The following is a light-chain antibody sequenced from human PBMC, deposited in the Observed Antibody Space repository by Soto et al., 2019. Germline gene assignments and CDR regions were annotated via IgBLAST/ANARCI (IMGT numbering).Light chain of an antibody. CDR2: STD. CDR3: VLYMGRGIWV. J-gene: IGLJ3*02. V-gene: IGLV8-61*01. Sequence: QAVVTQEPSFSVSSGRTVTLTCGLSSGSVSTTYYPTWYQQTPGQAPRTLIYSTDTRSSGVPDRFSGSILGNKAALTITGALADDESDYYCVLYMGRGIWVFGGGTKLTVL. CDR1: SGSVSTTYY.